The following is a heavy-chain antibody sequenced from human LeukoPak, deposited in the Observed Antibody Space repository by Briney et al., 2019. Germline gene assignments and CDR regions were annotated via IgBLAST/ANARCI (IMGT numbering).Heavy chain of an antibody. J-gene: IGHJ4*02. Sequence: GGSLRLSCAASGFTFSSYWMSWVRQAPGKGLEWVANIKQDGSEKYYVDSVKGRFTISRDNAKNSLYLQMDSLRAEDTAVYYCARDLYYGGNSGGDYWGQGTLVTVSS. CDR2: IKQDGSEK. CDR3: ARDLYYGGNSGGDY. D-gene: IGHD4-23*01. CDR1: GFTFSSYW. V-gene: IGHV3-7*01.